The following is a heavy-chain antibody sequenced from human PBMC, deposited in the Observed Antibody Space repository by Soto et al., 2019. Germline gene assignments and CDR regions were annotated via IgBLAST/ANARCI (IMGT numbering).Heavy chain of an antibody. Sequence: GGSLRLSCAASGFTFRNYWMHWVRQVPGKGLVWVSRVNSEGSGTRYADAVRGRFTISRDNAKNTVYLQMKSLRPEDTAVYYCVTEPRDIVVLEGATAGFHPWGQGALVTV. CDR2: VNSEGSGT. D-gene: IGHD2-15*01. CDR1: GFTFRNYW. V-gene: IGHV3-74*01. CDR3: VTEPRDIVVLEGATAGFHP. J-gene: IGHJ5*02.